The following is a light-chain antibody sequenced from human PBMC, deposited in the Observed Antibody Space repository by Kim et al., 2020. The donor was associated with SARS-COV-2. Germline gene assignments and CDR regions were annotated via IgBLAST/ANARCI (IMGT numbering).Light chain of an antibody. CDR1: SNIVGNQG. CDR2: RNN. CDR3: SALDSSLSAWV. Sequence: QAGLTQPPSVSKGLRQTATLTCTGNSNIVGNQGAAWLQQHQGHPPKLLSYRNNNRPSGISERFSASRSGNTASLPITGLQPEDEADYYCSALDSSLSAWVFGGGTQLTVL. J-gene: IGLJ3*02. V-gene: IGLV10-54*02.